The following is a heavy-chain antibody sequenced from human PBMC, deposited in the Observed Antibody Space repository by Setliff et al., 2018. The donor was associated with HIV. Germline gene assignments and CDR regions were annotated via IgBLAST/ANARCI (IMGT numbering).Heavy chain of an antibody. D-gene: IGHD3-22*01. V-gene: IGHV1-69*10. CDR3: ARSFLGVRGYPTPSWYFDL. J-gene: IGHJ2*01. Sequence: ASVKVSCKASGGTFSSYAISWVRQAPGQGLEWMGGIIPILGIANYAQKFQGRLTMTRDTSTNTVYMELSSLRSEDTAVYYCARSFLGVRGYPTPSWYFDLWGRGTLVTVSS. CDR1: GGTFSSYA. CDR2: IIPILGIA.